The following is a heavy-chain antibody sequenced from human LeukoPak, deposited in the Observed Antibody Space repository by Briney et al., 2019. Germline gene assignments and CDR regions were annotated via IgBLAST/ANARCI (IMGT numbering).Heavy chain of an antibody. CDR2: ISDSGYST. CDR1: GFTFSSYG. D-gene: IGHD3-22*01. J-gene: IGHJ4*02. V-gene: IGHV3-23*01. Sequence: GGSLRLSCAASGFTFSSYGMSWVRQAPGKGLEWVSGISDSGYSTYYADSVKGRFTISRDNSRNTLYLQMNSLRAEDTAVYYCAKHDYYDSTGYYVGSYYFDFWGQGTLVTVSS. CDR3: AKHDYYDSTGYYVGSYYFDF.